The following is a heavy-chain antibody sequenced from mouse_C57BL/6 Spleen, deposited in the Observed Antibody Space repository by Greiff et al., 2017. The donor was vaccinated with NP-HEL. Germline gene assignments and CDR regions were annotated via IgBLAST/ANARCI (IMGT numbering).Heavy chain of an antibody. CDR3: ASSYGNYAMDY. J-gene: IGHJ4*01. D-gene: IGHD2-10*02. V-gene: IGHV5-17*01. CDR1: GFTFSDYG. CDR2: ISSGSSTI. Sequence: EVQLVESGGGLVKPGGSLKLSCAASGFTFSDYGMHWVRQAPEKGLEWVAYISSGSSTIYYADTVKGRFTISRDNAKNTLFLQMTSLRSEDTAMYYCASSYGNYAMDYWGQGTSVTVSS.